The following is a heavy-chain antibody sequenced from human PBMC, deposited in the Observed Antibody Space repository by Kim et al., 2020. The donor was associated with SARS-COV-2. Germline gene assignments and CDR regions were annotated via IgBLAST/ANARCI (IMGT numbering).Heavy chain of an antibody. Sequence: GGSLRLSCAASGFTFSSYAMHWVRQAPGKGLEWVAVISYDGSNKYYADSVKGRFTISRDNSKNTLYLQMNSLRAEDTAVYYCASPHGFGELLVDYWGQGT. V-gene: IGHV3-30*04. CDR1: GFTFSSYA. J-gene: IGHJ4*02. CDR2: ISYDGSNK. D-gene: IGHD3-10*01. CDR3: ASPHGFGELLVDY.